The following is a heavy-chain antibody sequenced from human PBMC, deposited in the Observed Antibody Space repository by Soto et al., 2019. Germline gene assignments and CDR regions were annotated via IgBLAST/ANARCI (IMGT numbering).Heavy chain of an antibody. CDR3: ARMDCSSTSCYLP. J-gene: IGHJ5*02. Sequence: SVKVSCKASGGTFSSYTISWVRQAPGQGLEWMGRIIPILGIANYAQKFQGRVTITADKSTSTAYMELSSLRSEDTAVYYCARMDCSSTSCYLPWGQGTLVTVSS. D-gene: IGHD2-2*01. CDR1: GGTFSSYT. CDR2: IIPILGIA. V-gene: IGHV1-69*02.